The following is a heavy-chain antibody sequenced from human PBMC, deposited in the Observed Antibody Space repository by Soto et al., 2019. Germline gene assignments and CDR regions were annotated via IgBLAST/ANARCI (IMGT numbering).Heavy chain of an antibody. CDR1: RFTFSLYA. Sequence: GGSLRLSCAASRFTFSLYAMYWVRQAPGKGLEWVSSISGSGDITYYADSVKGRFTVSRDNSKNTLFLQMNSLRAEDTAIYYCEKDLEMAKILGYFDYWGQGALVTVSS. V-gene: IGHV3-23*01. CDR2: ISGSGDIT. J-gene: IGHJ4*02. D-gene: IGHD3-16*01. CDR3: EKDLEMAKILGYFDY.